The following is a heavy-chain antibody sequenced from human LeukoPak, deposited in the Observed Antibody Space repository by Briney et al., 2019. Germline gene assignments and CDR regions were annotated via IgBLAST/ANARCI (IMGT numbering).Heavy chain of an antibody. Sequence: SETLSLTCAVYGGSFSGYYWSWIRQPAGKGLEWIGRIYTSGSTNYNPSLKSRVTMSVDTSKNQFSLKLSSVTAADTAVYYCARDRYYYDSSGYTQLDYWGQGTLVTVSS. CDR2: IYTSGST. CDR3: ARDRYYYDSSGYTQLDY. D-gene: IGHD3-22*01. J-gene: IGHJ4*02. CDR1: GGSFSGYY. V-gene: IGHV4-4*07.